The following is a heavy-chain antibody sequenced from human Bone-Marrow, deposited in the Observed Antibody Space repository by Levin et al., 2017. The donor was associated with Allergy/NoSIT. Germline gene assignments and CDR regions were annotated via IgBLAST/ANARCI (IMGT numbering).Heavy chain of an antibody. J-gene: IGHJ4*02. CDR1: GLTFSNYW. V-gene: IGHV3-7*01. D-gene: IGHD6-19*01. CDR3: AKQQWRGPTFDR. CDR2: INEDGSGK. Sequence: GESLKISCAASGLTFSNYWMSWVRQAPGKGLEWVANINEDGSGKYYLDSVKGRFTIFRDNAKNLLYLQMDSLRAEDTAVYYCAKQQWRGPTFDRWGQGTLATVSS.